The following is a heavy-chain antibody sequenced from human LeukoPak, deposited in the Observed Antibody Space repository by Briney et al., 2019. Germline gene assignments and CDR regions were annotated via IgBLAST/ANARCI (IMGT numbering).Heavy chain of an antibody. Sequence: PGGSLRLSCAASGFTFSSYSMNWVRQAPGKGLEWVSYISSSSSTIYYADSVKGRFTISRDNAKNSLYLQMNSLRAEDTAVYYCARDGGSYYGDYYYYGMDVWGQGTTVTVSS. CDR2: ISSSSSTI. J-gene: IGHJ6*02. CDR1: GFTFSSYS. CDR3: ARDGGSYYGDYYYYGMDV. V-gene: IGHV3-48*01. D-gene: IGHD1-26*01.